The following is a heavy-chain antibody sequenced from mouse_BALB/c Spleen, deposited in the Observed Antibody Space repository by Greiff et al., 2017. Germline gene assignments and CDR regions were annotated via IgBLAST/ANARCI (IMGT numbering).Heavy chain of an antibody. Sequence: EVKLVESGPGLVKPSQSLSLTCTVTGYSITSDYAWSWIRQFPGNELEWRGYISYSGSTSYNPTLKSRISITRDTSKNQFFLQLNSVTTEDTATYCCASTQLYYAMDYWGQGTSVTVSS. CDR1: GYSITSDYA. J-gene: IGHJ4*01. CDR3: ASTQLYYAMDY. CDR2: ISYSGST. V-gene: IGHV3-2*02.